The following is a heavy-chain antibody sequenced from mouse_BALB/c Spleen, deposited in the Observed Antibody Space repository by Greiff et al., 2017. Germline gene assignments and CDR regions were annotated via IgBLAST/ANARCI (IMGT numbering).Heavy chain of an antibody. CDR2: INPYNDYT. D-gene: IGHD1-1*01. Sequence: VHVKQSGAELVRPGASVKISCKAFGYTFTNYHINWVKQRPGQGLDWIGYINPYNDYTSYNQKFKGKATLTVDKSSSTAYMELSSLTSEDSAVYYCARGTTVVATRNAMDYWGQGTSVTVSS. J-gene: IGHJ4*01. CDR3: ARGTTVVATRNAMDY. CDR1: GYTFTNYH. V-gene: IGHV1S45*01.